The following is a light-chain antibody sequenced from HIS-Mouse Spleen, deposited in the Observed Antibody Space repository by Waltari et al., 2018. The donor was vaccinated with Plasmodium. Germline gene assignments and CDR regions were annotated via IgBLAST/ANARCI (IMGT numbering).Light chain of an antibody. J-gene: IGKJ2*01. CDR3: PQDYNYPYT. CDR2: DAY. CDR1: QGIRND. V-gene: IGKV1-6*01. Sequence: AIQMTQSPSSLSASVGSRVTITCRANQGIRNDFGWYQQKPGKAPKLLIYDAYILKSGVPSRFSGSGSGTDFTLTISSLQPEDFATYYCPQDYNYPYTFGQGTKVDIK.